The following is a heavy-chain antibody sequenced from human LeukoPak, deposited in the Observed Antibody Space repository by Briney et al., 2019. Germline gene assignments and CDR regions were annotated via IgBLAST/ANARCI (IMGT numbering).Heavy chain of an antibody. D-gene: IGHD1-26*01. CDR2: INHSGST. CDR3: ARGPNSGSHSFYFDY. CDR1: GGSFSGYY. V-gene: IGHV4-34*01. J-gene: IGHJ4*02. Sequence: SETLSLTCAVYGGSFSGYYWSWIRQPPGKGLEWIGEINHSGSTNYNPSLKSRVTISVDTSKNQFSLKLSSVTAADTAVYSCARGPNSGSHSFYFDYWGQGTLVTVSS.